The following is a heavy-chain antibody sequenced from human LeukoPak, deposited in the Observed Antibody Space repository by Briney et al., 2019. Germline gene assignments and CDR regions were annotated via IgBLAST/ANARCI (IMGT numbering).Heavy chain of an antibody. CDR1: GGSFSGYY. Sequence: SETLSLTCAVYGGSFSGYYWIWIRQPPGKGLEWIGEINHSGSNNYNPSLKSRVTISVDTSKNQFSLKLSHVTAADTAVYYCARGSSITMIAVVISGANFDYWGQGTLVTVSS. J-gene: IGHJ4*02. D-gene: IGHD3-22*01. V-gene: IGHV4-34*01. CDR2: INHSGSN. CDR3: ARGSSITMIAVVISGANFDY.